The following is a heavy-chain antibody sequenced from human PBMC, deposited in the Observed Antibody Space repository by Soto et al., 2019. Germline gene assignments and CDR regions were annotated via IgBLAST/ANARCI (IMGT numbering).Heavy chain of an antibody. J-gene: IGHJ4*02. D-gene: IGHD6-19*01. Sequence: PSETLSLTCSFSGDSINSDKYYLGWIRQPPGKSLEWIGSIYFRGNTYYNPSLQTRVTISLDKSKSQFSLKLNSVTAADSAVYFCARLEGLATISYYFDFWGQGALVTVSS. CDR3: ARLEGLATISYYFDF. CDR2: IYFRGNT. CDR1: GDSINSDKYY. V-gene: IGHV4-39*01.